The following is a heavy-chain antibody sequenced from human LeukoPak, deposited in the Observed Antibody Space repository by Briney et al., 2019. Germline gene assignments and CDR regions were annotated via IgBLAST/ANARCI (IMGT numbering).Heavy chain of an antibody. CDR1: GGSISSSSYY. D-gene: IGHD1-26*01. Sequence: SETLSITCTVSGGSISSSSYYWGWIRQPPGKGLEWIGSIYYSGSTYYNPSLKSRVTISVDTSKNQFSLKLSSVTAADTAVYYCARPAGVGAYKRWFDPWGQGTLVTVSS. V-gene: IGHV4-39*01. CDR3: ARPAGVGAYKRWFDP. J-gene: IGHJ5*02. CDR2: IYYSGST.